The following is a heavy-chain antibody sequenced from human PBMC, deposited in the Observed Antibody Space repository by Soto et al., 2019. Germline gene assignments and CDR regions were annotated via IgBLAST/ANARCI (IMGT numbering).Heavy chain of an antibody. CDR2: ISSSSSYI. D-gene: IGHD5-18*01. V-gene: IGHV3-21*01. J-gene: IGHJ4*02. CDR3: ARVPGYSGPDY. Sequence: PGGALKLSCVDFGFTFSSYSMNWVRQAPGKGLEWVSSISSSSSYIYYADSVKGRFTISRDNAKNSLYLQMNSLRAEDTAVYYCARVPGYSGPDYWGQGSVVTVSS. CDR1: GFTFSSYS.